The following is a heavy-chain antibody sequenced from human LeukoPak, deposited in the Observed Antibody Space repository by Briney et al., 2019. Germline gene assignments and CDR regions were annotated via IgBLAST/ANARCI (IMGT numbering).Heavy chain of an antibody. CDR2: MNPNSGNT. Sequence: ASVKVSCKASGYTFTSYDINWVRQATGQGLEWMGWMNPNSGNTGYAQKLQGRVTITRNTSISTAYMELSSLRSEDTAVYYCARGLWWFGESNDAFDIWGQGTMVTVSS. J-gene: IGHJ3*02. CDR3: ARGLWWFGESNDAFDI. D-gene: IGHD3-10*01. V-gene: IGHV1-8*03. CDR1: GYTFTSYD.